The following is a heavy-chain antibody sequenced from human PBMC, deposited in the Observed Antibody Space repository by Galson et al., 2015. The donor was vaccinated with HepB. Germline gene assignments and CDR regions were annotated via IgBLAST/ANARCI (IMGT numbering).Heavy chain of an antibody. CDR2: IHYTGNT. D-gene: IGHD2-15*01. CDR3: TRLSHCSGGTCAHRF. J-gene: IGHJ4*02. V-gene: IGHV4-39*01. Sequence: TLSLTCTVSGDSLISSNYWGWIRQPPGKGLEWIAIIHYTGNTHYNPSLKSRITMSVDTSKNQFSLKLSSMIAADTAVYYCTRLSHCSGGTCAHRFWGQGTLVTVSS. CDR1: GDSLISSNY.